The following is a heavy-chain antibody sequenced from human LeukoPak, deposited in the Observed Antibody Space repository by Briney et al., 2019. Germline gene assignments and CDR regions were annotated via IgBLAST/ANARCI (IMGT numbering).Heavy chain of an antibody. V-gene: IGHV3-7*01. Sequence: GGSLRLSCAASGFTFSNFWMTWVRQAPGKGLEWVANVKQDGSEKSCVDSVKGRFTISRDNAKNSLYLQMNSLSVEDTAVYYCARGRGDSSSWYFDYWGQGTLVTVSS. D-gene: IGHD6-13*01. CDR1: GFTFSNFW. CDR2: VKQDGSEK. J-gene: IGHJ4*02. CDR3: ARGRGDSSSWYFDY.